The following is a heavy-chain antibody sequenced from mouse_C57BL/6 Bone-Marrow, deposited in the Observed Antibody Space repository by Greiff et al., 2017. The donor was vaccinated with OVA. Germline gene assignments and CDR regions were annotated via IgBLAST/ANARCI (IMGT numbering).Heavy chain of an antibody. CDR1: GYTFTSYW. D-gene: IGHD2-4*01. V-gene: IGHV1-5*01. Sequence: SGTVLARPGASVKMSCKTSGYTFTSYWMHWVKQRPGQGLEWIGAIYPGNSDTSYNQKFKGKAKLTAVTAASTAYMELSSLTNEDSAVYYCTKDDYDWVGFAYWGQGTLVTVSA. CDR3: TKDDYDWVGFAY. CDR2: IYPGNSDT. J-gene: IGHJ3*01.